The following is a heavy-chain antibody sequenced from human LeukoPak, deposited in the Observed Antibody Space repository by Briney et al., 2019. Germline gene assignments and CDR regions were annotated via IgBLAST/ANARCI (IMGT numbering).Heavy chain of an antibody. V-gene: IGHV3-48*03. J-gene: IGHJ6*03. D-gene: IGHD3-10*01. CDR2: ISSSGSTI. CDR3: ARTGSGSFYYYYMDV. Sequence: PGGSLRLSCAASGFTFSSYEMNWVRQAPGKGLEWVSYISSSGSTIYYADSVKGRFTISRDNSKNTLYLQMNSLRAEDTAVHYCARTGSGSFYYYYMDVWGKGTTVTVSS. CDR1: GFTFSSYE.